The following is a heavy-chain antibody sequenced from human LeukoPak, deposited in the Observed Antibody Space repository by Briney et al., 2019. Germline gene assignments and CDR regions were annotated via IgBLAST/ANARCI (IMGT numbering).Heavy chain of an antibody. CDR1: GFTFSSYG. J-gene: IGHJ4*02. V-gene: IGHV3-30*02. D-gene: IGHD6-19*01. CDR2: IRSDGSDK. CDR3: AKSQVTGWYDFDY. Sequence: GGSLRLSCAASGFTFSSYGMNWVRQAPGKGLEWVASIRSDGSDKKYADSVKGQFTISRDNSKSTQNLQMNSLRPEDTAVYYCAKSQVTGWYDFDYWGQGTLVIVSS.